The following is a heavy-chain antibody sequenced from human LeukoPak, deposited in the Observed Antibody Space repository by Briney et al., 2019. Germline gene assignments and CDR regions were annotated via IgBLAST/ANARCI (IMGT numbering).Heavy chain of an antibody. CDR1: GYTFTSYY. Sequence: PGASVKVSCKASGYTFTSYYMHWVRQAPGQGLEWMGIINPSGGSTSYAQKFQGRVTMTRDTSTSTVYMELSSLRSEDTAVYYCARAKPRQNYYDSSGYSHYYYYGMDVWGQGTTVTVSS. CDR3: ARAKPRQNYYDSSGYSHYYYYGMDV. V-gene: IGHV1-46*01. CDR2: INPSGGST. D-gene: IGHD3-22*01. J-gene: IGHJ6*02.